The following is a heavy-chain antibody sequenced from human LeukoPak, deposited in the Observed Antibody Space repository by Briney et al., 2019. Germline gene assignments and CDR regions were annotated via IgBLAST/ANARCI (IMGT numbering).Heavy chain of an antibody. Sequence: SETLSLTCAVSGGSISSGGYSWSWIRQPPGKGLEWIGYIYHSGSTYYNPSLKSRVTISVDRSKNQFSLKLSSVTAADTAAYYCARDRHYYGSGSPYPENYYFDYWGQGTLVTVSS. J-gene: IGHJ4*02. CDR3: ARDRHYYGSGSPYPENYYFDY. CDR2: IYHSGST. D-gene: IGHD3-10*01. V-gene: IGHV4-30-2*01. CDR1: GGSISSGGYS.